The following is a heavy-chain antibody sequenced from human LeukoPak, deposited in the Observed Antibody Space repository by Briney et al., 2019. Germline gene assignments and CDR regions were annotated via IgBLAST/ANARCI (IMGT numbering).Heavy chain of an antibody. Sequence: SETLSLTCAVYGGSFSGYYWSWIRQPPGKGLEWIGEINHSGSTNYNPSLKSRVTISVDTSKNQFSLKLSSVTAADTAVYYCARRRLLPGRDVFDYWGQGTLVTVSS. CDR1: GGSFSGYY. J-gene: IGHJ4*02. V-gene: IGHV4-34*01. CDR3: ARRRLLPGRDVFDY. CDR2: INHSGST.